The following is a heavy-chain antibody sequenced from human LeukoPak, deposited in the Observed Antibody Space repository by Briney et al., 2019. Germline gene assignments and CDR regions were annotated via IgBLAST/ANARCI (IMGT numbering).Heavy chain of an antibody. Sequence: SETLSLTCTVSGGSISSGDYYWGWTRQPPGKGLEWFGSISYSGGTAYNPSLRSRVTISVDTSKNQFSLKMNSVTAADTAVYYCAREVEYYDSSGYRPHAFDIWGQGTLVTVSS. J-gene: IGHJ3*02. CDR3: AREVEYYDSSGYRPHAFDI. CDR2: ISYSGGT. CDR1: GGSISSGDYY. D-gene: IGHD3-22*01. V-gene: IGHV4-39*02.